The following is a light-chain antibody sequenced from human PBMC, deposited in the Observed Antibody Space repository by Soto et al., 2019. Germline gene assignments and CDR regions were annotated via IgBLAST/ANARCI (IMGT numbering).Light chain of an antibody. CDR1: QSIASY. Sequence: DIQMTKSPSSLSASVGDRVIITCRASQSIASYLIWYQQKPGQATKVLIYGASTLQSGVPSRFSGSGSGTDFTLTISSLQPEDFATYCCQQSYSIPPYTFGQGTKLEIK. CDR2: GAS. V-gene: IGKV1-39*01. J-gene: IGKJ2*01. CDR3: QQSYSIPPYT.